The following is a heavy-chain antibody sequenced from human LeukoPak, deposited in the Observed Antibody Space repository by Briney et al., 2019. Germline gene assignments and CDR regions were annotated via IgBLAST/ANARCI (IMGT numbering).Heavy chain of an antibody. V-gene: IGHV3-23*01. D-gene: IGHD5-18*01. J-gene: IGHJ4*02. CDR1: GFTFSSYA. CDR3: AKDLADTAMPFDY. CDR2: ISGSCGST. Sequence: GGSLRLSCAGSGFTFSSYAMSWVRQAPGKGLEWVSAISGSCGSTYYADSVKGRFTISRDNSKNTLYLQMNSLRAEDTAVYYCAKDLADTAMPFDYWGQGTLVTVSS.